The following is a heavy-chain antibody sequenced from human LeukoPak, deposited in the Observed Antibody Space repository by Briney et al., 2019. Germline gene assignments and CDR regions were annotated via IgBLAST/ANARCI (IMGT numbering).Heavy chain of an antibody. J-gene: IGHJ5*02. CDR1: GLTFSSHA. CDR3: AKARKQWLVLGWFDP. V-gene: IGHV3-23*01. CDR2: HSGSGGST. Sequence: GASLRLFCAASGLTFSSHAMSWVPQAPRKALEYVSAHSGSGGSTYYADSVKGRFTISRDNSKNTLYLQMNSLRAEATAVYYCAKARKQWLVLGWFDPWGQGTLVTVSS. D-gene: IGHD6-19*01.